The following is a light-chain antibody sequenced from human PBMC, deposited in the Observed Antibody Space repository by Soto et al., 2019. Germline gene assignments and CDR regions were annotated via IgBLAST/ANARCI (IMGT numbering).Light chain of an antibody. V-gene: IGKV3-20*01. CDR1: QSVSSY. CDR3: QQYGSSPLT. J-gene: IGKJ4*01. CDR2: RAS. Sequence: DIVLTQSPATLSLSPGERATLSCRASQSVSSYLAWYQQKPGQAPKVLIYRASSRATGIPERFSGSGSGTDFTLTISRLEPEDFAVYYCQQYGSSPLTFGGGAKVDI.